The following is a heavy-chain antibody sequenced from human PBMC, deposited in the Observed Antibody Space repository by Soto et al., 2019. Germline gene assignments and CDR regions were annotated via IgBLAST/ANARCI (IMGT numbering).Heavy chain of an antibody. V-gene: IGHV4-61*01. J-gene: IGHJ6*02. CDR3: ARSPNYYYYGFDV. CDR1: GGSVSSGTYF. Sequence: PSETLSLTCTVSGGSVSSGTYFWSWIRQSPGKGLEWIAYIYYSGSTNYNPSLQRRSTISVDTSKCQVSLTLTYVTAADAAVYYCARSPNYYYYGFDVWGQGTTVTVSS. CDR2: IYYSGST.